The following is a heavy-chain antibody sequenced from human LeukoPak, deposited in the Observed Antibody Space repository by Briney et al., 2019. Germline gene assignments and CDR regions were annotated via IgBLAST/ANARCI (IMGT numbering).Heavy chain of an antibody. CDR3: ARDSGYNAFDI. CDR1: GFTFSSYS. J-gene: IGHJ3*02. CDR2: ISSSSSYI. Sequence: GGSLRLSCAASGFTFSSYSMNWVRQAPGKGLEWVSSISSSSSYIYYADSVKGRFTISRDNAKNSLYLQMNSLRAEDTAVFYCARDSGYNAFDIWGQGTMVTVSS. D-gene: IGHD5-12*01. V-gene: IGHV3-21*01.